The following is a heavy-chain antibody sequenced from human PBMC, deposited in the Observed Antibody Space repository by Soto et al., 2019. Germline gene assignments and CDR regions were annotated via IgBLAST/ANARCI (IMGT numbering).Heavy chain of an antibody. V-gene: IGHV4-59*01. Sequence: QVQLQESGPGLVKPSETLSLTCTVSGGSISNYYWSWIRQPPGKGLEWIGYFYYTGSTHYNPSLKSRVTISVDTSENQFSLRLSSVTAADTAIYYCARGRHWLDYWGQGTLVTVSS. CDR2: FYYTGST. CDR3: ARGRHWLDY. J-gene: IGHJ4*02. CDR1: GGSISNYY. D-gene: IGHD6-19*01.